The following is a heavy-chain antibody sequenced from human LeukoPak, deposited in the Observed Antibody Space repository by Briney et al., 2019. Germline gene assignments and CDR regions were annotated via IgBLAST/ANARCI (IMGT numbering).Heavy chain of an antibody. CDR1: GFPFSDAW. Sequence: GGSLRLSCAASGFPFSDAWMSWVRQAPGKGLEWVGRVESKTDSGTTEYAAPVKGRFTISRDDSKNTLYLQMNSLKTEDTAVYYCTRDEGDDYFDNWGQGTLVTVSS. V-gene: IGHV3-15*04. J-gene: IGHJ4*02. D-gene: IGHD3-16*01. CDR2: VESKTDSGTT. CDR3: TRDEGDDYFDN.